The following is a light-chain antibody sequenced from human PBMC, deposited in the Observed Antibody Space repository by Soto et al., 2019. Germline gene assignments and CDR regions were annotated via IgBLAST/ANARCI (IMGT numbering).Light chain of an antibody. V-gene: IGKV3-20*01. Sequence: EIVLTQSPDTLSLSPGERATLSCRASQSVSGSYLAWYQQKPGQAPRLLIYGASSRATGIPDRFAGSGSGTDFTLTISRLDPEDFAVYYCQQYVTSPLTFGGGTKVEIK. CDR1: QSVSGSY. CDR2: GAS. J-gene: IGKJ4*01. CDR3: QQYVTSPLT.